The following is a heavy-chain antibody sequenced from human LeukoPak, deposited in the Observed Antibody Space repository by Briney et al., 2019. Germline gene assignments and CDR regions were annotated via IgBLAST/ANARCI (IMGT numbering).Heavy chain of an antibody. CDR3: AKGTSSWHEFDS. D-gene: IGHD6-13*01. Sequence: GGSLRLSCAASGFNFDDYAMHWVRQAPGKGLEWVSLTTWDGDSTYYADSVKGRFTISRDNSKNYLYLQMNSLRAEDTALYYCAKGTSSWHEFDSWGQGTLVTVSS. J-gene: IGHJ4*02. CDR2: TTWDGDST. V-gene: IGHV3-43D*03. CDR1: GFNFDDYA.